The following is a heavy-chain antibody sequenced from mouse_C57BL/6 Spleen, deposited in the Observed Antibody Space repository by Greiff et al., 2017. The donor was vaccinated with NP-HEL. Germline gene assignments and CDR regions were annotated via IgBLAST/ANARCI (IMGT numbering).Heavy chain of an antibody. CDR3: ARSYYGSSYVDWYFDV. V-gene: IGHV1-7*01. CDR2: INPSSGYT. Sequence: VQLQQSGAELAKPGASVKLSCKASGYTFTSYWMHWVKQRPGQGLEWIGYINPSSGYTKYNQKFKDKATLTADKSSSTAYMQLSSLTYEDSAVDYCARSYYGSSYVDWYFDVWGTGTTVTVSS. D-gene: IGHD1-1*01. CDR1: GYTFTSYW. J-gene: IGHJ1*03.